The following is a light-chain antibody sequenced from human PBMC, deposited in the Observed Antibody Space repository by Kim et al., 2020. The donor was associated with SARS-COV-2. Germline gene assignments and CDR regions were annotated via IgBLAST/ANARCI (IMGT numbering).Light chain of an antibody. V-gene: IGLV1-44*01. Sequence: GQRVTMSCSGTSSNIGSNTVSWYQHLPATAPKVLIYSNNQRPSAVPDRFSGSKSGTSASLAISGLQSEDEGNYYCAAWDDSLNGWVFGGGTKLTVL. J-gene: IGLJ3*02. CDR1: SSNIGSNT. CDR2: SNN. CDR3: AAWDDSLNGWV.